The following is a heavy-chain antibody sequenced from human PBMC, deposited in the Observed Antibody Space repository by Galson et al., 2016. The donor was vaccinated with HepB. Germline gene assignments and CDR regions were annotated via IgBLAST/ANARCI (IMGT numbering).Heavy chain of an antibody. CDR1: GFTFSAAW. J-gene: IGHJ3*01. V-gene: IGHV3-15*04. CDR3: TTYRGGRPDAFFA. Sequence: SLRLSCAASGFTFSAAWMSWVRQAPGKGLEWVGRIESKEDGETTDFSAPVKGRFIISRDDSKNTLFLQMSGLNTEDTPVYFCTTYRGGRPDAFFAWGQGTMVTVSS. CDR2: IESKEDGETT. D-gene: IGHD3-10*01.